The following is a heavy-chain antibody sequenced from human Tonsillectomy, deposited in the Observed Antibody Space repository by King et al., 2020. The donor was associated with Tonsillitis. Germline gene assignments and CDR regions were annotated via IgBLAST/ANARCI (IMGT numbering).Heavy chain of an antibody. D-gene: IGHD4-11*01. V-gene: IGHV1-69*01. CDR1: GDTFSSYV. Sequence: QLVQSGAEVKKPGSSVKVSYKASGDTFSSYVIIWVRQAPGQGFEWMGQIIPMFGTTTYAQQFKGRVTITADESPSTAYMELSSLRSEDTAVYYCSILQDYYMDVWGNGTTVTVSS. CDR3: SILQDYYMDV. CDR2: IIPMFGTT. J-gene: IGHJ6*03.